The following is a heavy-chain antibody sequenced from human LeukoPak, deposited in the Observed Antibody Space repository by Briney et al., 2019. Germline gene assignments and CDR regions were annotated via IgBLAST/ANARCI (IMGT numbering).Heavy chain of an antibody. CDR1: GGSISRYY. D-gene: IGHD3-22*01. J-gene: IGHJ3*02. Sequence: PSETLSLTCTVSGGSISRYYWSWIRQPAGKGLQWIGRIYSSGSTKYNPSLKGRVTMSVDTSKNQFSLNLSSVTAADTAVYYCVRDLAITTPDGFDIWGQGTMVTVS. V-gene: IGHV4-4*07. CDR2: IYSSGST. CDR3: VRDLAITTPDGFDI.